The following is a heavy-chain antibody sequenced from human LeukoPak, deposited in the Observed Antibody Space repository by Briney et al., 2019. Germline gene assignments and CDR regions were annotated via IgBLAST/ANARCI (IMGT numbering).Heavy chain of an antibody. CDR1: GFTFSSYS. V-gene: IGHV3-21*01. D-gene: IGHD3-10*01. Sequence: GGSLRLSCAASGFTFSSYSMNWVRQAPGKGLEWVSSISSSSSYIYYADSVKGRFTISRDNAKDSLYLQMNSLRAEDTAVYYCARELHAGSYYMTPGPQFDYWGQGTLVTVSS. J-gene: IGHJ4*02. CDR3: ARELHAGSYYMTPGPQFDY. CDR2: ISSSSSYI.